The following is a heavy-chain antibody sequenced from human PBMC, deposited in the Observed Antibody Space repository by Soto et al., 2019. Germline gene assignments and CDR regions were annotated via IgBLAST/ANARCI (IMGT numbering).Heavy chain of an antibody. CDR3: ARDHAEPLRAIEI. Sequence: GSSVKVACKASGYTFTSYYMHWVRQAPGQGLEWMGIINPSGGSTSYAQKFQGRVTMTRDTSTSTVYMELSSLRSEDTAVYYCARDHAEPLRAIEIWGQGTMVTVSS. D-gene: IGHD1-1*01. J-gene: IGHJ3*02. V-gene: IGHV1-46*01. CDR2: INPSGGST. CDR1: GYTFTSYY.